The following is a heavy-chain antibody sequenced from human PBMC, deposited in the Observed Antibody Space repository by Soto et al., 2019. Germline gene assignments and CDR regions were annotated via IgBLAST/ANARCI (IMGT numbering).Heavy chain of an antibody. D-gene: IGHD4-17*01. CDR3: ATLNTVTPYYYYYGMDV. CDR1: GFTFSSYA. CDR2: ISGGGGST. V-gene: IGHV3-23*01. Sequence: GGSLRLSCAASGFTFSSYAMSWVRQAPGKGLEWVSAISGGGGSTYYADSVKGRFTISRDNSKNTLYLQMNSLRAEDTAVYYCATLNTVTPYYYYYGMDVWGQGTTVTVSS. J-gene: IGHJ6*02.